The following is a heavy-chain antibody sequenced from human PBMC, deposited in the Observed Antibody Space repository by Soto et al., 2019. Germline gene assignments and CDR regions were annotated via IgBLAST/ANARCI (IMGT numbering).Heavy chain of an antibody. CDR3: ARDRAFYCSTGICLDAFDI. CDR2: LSSRGFST. V-gene: IGHV3-23*01. J-gene: IGHJ3*02. Sequence: EVQLLESGGDLVQPGGSLRLSCAASGFTFNAYALTWVRQVPGKGLEWAPSLSSRGFSTHYAESVKGRFTISKDNIKNTENLQMNSLRADDTAVYYCARDRAFYCSTGICLDAFDIWGQGTLVTVSS. CDR1: GFTFNAYA. D-gene: IGHD2-2*01.